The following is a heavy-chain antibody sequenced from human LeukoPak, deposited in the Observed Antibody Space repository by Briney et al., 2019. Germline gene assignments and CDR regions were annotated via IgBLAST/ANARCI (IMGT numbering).Heavy chain of an antibody. J-gene: IGHJ4*02. CDR2: INPSGGST. CDR3: AADYYDSSGYYTIDY. V-gene: IGHV1-46*01. D-gene: IGHD3-22*01. CDR1: GYTFTSCY. Sequence: GASVKVSCKASGYTFTSCYMHWVRQAPGQGLEWMGIINPSGGSTSYAQKFQGRVTMTRDTSTSTVYMEVSSLRSEDTAGYYCAADYYDSSGYYTIDYWGQGTLVTVSS.